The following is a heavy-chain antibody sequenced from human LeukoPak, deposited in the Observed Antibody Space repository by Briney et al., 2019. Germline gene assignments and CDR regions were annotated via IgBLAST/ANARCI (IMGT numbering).Heavy chain of an antibody. Sequence: SETLSLTCTVSGGSISSYYWSWLRQPPGKGLEWIGYIYYSGGTNYNPSLKSRVTISVDTSKNRFSLKLSSVTAADTAVYYCAGARHYDFWSGYHEFDYWGQGTLVTVSS. J-gene: IGHJ4*02. CDR1: GGSISSYY. CDR3: AGARHYDFWSGYHEFDY. CDR2: IYYSGGT. V-gene: IGHV4-59*01. D-gene: IGHD3-3*01.